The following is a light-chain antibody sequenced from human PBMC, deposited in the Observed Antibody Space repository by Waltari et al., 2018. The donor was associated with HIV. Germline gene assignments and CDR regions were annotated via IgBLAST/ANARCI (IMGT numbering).Light chain of an antibody. V-gene: IGLV1-40*01. Sequence: QSVLTQPPSVSGAPGQRVTISCTWSSSNIGSDYDVHCYQQIPGTAPKLLISGNKNQPSGVPNRFSASKSGTSASLAITGLKPEDEADYFCQSYNSTLNAAVVFGGGTKQTVL. CDR1: SSNIGSDYD. CDR2: GNK. CDR3: QSYNSTLNAAVV. J-gene: IGLJ2*01.